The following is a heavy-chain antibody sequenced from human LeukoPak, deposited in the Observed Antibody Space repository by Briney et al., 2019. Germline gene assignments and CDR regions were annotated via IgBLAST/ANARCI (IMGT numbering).Heavy chain of an antibody. CDR3: AKALATRHMDV. CDR1: GFTFRSYD. V-gene: IGHV3-48*03. J-gene: IGHJ6*02. CDR2: ISSSGTTI. Sequence: PGGSLRLSCAASGFTFRSYDMNWVRQAPGKGLEWVSYISSSGTTIYYADSVKGRFTISRDNAKNSLYLQMSSLRAEDTAVYYCAKALATRHMDVWGQGTTVTVSS.